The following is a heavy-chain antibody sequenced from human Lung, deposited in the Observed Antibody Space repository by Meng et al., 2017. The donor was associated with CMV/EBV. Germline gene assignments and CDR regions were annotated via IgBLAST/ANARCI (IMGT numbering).Heavy chain of an antibody. J-gene: IGHJ4*02. D-gene: IGHD1-26*01. Sequence: QVQLQRSGPGLGRPSGTLSFTGGVSGVSISSKIRWTWVRQPPGKGLEWSGDIDDSGSTNYNTSLNSRISISLDKSKNHFSLKVNSVTAADTAVYYCARGKQDAWELLAYWGQGALVTVSS. CDR2: IDDSGST. CDR3: ARGKQDAWELLAY. V-gene: IGHV4-4*02. CDR1: GVSISSKIR.